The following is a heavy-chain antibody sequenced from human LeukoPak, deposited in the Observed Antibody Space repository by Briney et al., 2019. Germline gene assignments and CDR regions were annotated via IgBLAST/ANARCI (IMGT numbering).Heavy chain of an antibody. CDR1: GFTFSTYE. Sequence: GGSLRLSCAASGFTFSTYEMTWVRQAPGKGLEWVSYISASGNGRTIYYADSVKGRFTISRDNAKNSLYLQMNSLGAEDMAVYYCARDPERGVYFEYWGQGALVTVS. CDR3: ARDPERGVYFEY. J-gene: IGHJ4*02. D-gene: IGHD2-8*01. V-gene: IGHV3-48*03. CDR2: ISASGNGRTI.